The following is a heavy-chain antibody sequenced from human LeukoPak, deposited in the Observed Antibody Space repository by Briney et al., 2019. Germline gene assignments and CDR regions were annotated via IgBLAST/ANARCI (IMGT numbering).Heavy chain of an antibody. CDR2: MNPNGGNT. V-gene: IGHV1-8*01. J-gene: IGHJ4*02. CDR3: ASSVYCSGGSCYSSFDY. CDR1: GYTFTSYD. D-gene: IGHD2-15*01. Sequence: ASVKVSCKASGYTFTSYDINWVRQATGQGLEWMGWMNPNGGNTAYAQKFQGRVTMTRNTSISTAYMELSSLRSEDTAVYYCASSVYCSGGSCYSSFDYWGQGTLVTVSS.